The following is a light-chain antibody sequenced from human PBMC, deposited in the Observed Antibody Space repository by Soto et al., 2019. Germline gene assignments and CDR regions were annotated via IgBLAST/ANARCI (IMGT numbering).Light chain of an antibody. CDR1: SSDVGGYNY. J-gene: IGLJ3*02. CDR2: GVT. CDR3: SSYTTSSTWV. Sequence: QSALTQPASVSGSPGQSITISCTGTSSDVGGYNYVSWYQKHPGKAPKLMISGVTNRPAGVSNRFSGSKSGNTASLTITGLQAEDEADYDCSSYTTSSTWVFGGGTKVTVL. V-gene: IGLV2-14*01.